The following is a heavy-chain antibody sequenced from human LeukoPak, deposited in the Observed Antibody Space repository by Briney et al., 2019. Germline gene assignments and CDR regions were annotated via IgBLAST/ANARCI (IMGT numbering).Heavy chain of an antibody. D-gene: IGHD3-10*01. V-gene: IGHV4-59*08. CDR2: IYDRGST. CDR1: GGSISSYY. J-gene: IGHJ6*02. Sequence: SETLSLTCTVSGGSISSYYWSWIRQPPGKGLEWIGYIYDRGSTNYNPSLKSRVTISLDTSKKQFSLKLTSVTATDTAVFYCARHYYGSGSSPMDVWGQGTTVTVSS. CDR3: ARHYYGSGSSPMDV.